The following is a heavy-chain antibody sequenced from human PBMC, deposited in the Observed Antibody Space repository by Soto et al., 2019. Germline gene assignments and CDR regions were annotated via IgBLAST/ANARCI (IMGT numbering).Heavy chain of an antibody. V-gene: IGHV3-30*18. CDR2: ISYDGSNK. J-gene: IGHJ6*02. D-gene: IGHD4-17*01. CDR3: AKVPYGGYPVLLLYYGMDV. Sequence: QVQLVESGGGVVQPGRSLRLSCAASGFTFSNYGMHWVRQAPGKGLEWVALISYDGSNKNYADSVKGRFTISRDNSKNTLYLQMNSLRAEDTAVYYCAKVPYGGYPVLLLYYGMDVWGQGTTVTVSS. CDR1: GFTFSNYG.